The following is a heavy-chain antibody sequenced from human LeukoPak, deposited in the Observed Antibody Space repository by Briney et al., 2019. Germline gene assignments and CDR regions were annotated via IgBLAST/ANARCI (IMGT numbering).Heavy chain of an antibody. CDR2: IYPGDSDT. V-gene: IGHV5-51*01. CDR3: ARGDNSGWYFFDY. D-gene: IGHD6-19*01. J-gene: IGHJ4*02. CDR1: GYTFTDHW. Sequence: GESLKISCKASGYTFTDHWIGWVRQMPGKGLEWMGIIYPGDSDTRYSPSFQGQVTISADKSISTAYLQWRNLQAPDTAMYYCARGDNSGWYFFDYWGQETLVTVSS.